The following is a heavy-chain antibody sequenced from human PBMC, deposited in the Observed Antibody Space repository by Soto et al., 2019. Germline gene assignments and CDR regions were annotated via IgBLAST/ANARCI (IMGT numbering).Heavy chain of an antibody. D-gene: IGHD3-22*01. CDR1: ELPISSYS. J-gene: IGHJ4*02. CDR3: AGPPYYYDSSGYIPFDY. Sequence: AGGSLRLPCAAFELPISSYSMSWVRHAPGKGLEWVSAISGSGGSTYYADSVKGRFTISRDNSKNTLYLQMNSLRAEDTAVYYCAGPPYYYDSSGYIPFDYWGQGHLVTVSS. CDR2: ISGSGGST. V-gene: IGHV3-23*01.